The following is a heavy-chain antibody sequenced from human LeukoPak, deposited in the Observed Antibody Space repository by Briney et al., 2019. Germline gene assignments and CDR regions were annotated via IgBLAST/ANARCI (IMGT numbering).Heavy chain of an antibody. CDR2: FDPEDGET. J-gene: IGHJ4*02. CDR3: ATYDWNRRYFDY. V-gene: IGHV1-24*01. D-gene: IGHD1-1*01. CDR1: GYTLSEFS. Sequence: ASVRVSSTVSGYTLSEFSMHCVCPAPGKGGGRGGGFDPEDGETIYTQKFQGRVTMTEDTSTDTAYMELSGLRSEDTAVYYCATYDWNRRYFDYWGQGTLVTVST.